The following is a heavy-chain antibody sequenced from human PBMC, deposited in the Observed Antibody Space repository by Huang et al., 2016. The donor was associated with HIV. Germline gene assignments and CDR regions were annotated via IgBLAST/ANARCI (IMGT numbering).Heavy chain of an antibody. CDR1: GGSLHGYY. D-gene: IGHD6-19*01. CDR2: VNHGGST. Sequence: QVQLYQWGAGPLRPSETLSLTCGVSGGSLHGYYWNWLRQSPGRGLEWIGEVNHGGSTKDNPSLKRRVTISVDTSKIQFSLNLTSVTATDTADYYCATSRSGSGWFLDIWGRGTLVSVS. J-gene: IGHJ2*01. V-gene: IGHV4-34*01. CDR3: ATSRSGSGWFLDI.